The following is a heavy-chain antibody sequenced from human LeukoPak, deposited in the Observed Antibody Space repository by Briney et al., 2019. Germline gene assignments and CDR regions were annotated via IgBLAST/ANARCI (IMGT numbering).Heavy chain of an antibody. J-gene: IGHJ4*02. CDR2: ISGSGGNT. V-gene: IGHV3-23*01. Sequence: GGSLRLSCAASGFTFSNYAMSWVPQAPGKGPEWVSTISGSGGNTYYADSVKGRFTISRDNSKNTLYLQMNSLRAEDTALYYCAKGSLGSWYFFDYWGQGTLVTVSS. D-gene: IGHD6-13*01. CDR1: GFTFSNYA. CDR3: AKGSLGSWYFFDY.